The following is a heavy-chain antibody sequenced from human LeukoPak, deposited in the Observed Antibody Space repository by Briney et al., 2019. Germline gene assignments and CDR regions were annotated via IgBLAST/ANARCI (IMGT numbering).Heavy chain of an antibody. V-gene: IGHV3-7*01. CDR1: GFTFSYHW. CDR2: IKNDGAVK. J-gene: IGHJ4*02. D-gene: IGHD1-26*01. Sequence: GGSLRLSCAASGFTFSYHWMTWVRQAPGKGLEWVANIKNDGAVKNYVDSVKGRFTISRDNAKNSLYLQMNSLRAEDTAVYYCASSWELGYWGQGTLVTVSS. CDR3: ASSWELGY.